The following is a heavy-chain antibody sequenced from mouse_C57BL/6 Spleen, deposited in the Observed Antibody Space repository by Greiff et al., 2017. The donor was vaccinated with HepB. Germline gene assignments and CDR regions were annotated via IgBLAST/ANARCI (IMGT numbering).Heavy chain of an antibody. CDR3: AREDYYYGSNEFAY. CDR1: GYTFTDYY. J-gene: IGHJ3*01. Sequence: QVQLKQSGAELVRPGASVKLSCKASGYTFTDYYINWVKQRPGQGLEWIARIYPGSGNTYYNEKFKGKATLTAEKSSSTAYMQLSSLTSEDSAVYFCAREDYYYGSNEFAYWGQGTLVTVSA. CDR2: IYPGSGNT. V-gene: IGHV1-76*01. D-gene: IGHD1-1*01.